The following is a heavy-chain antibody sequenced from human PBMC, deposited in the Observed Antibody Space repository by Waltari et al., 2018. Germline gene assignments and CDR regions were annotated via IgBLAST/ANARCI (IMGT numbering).Heavy chain of an antibody. Sequence: EVQLVESGGGLVQPGGSLILSCAASGFPFSSYWMHWVRQAPGKGLVWVSDINTDGSTTNYADSVKGRFTISRDNAKNTLYLQMDSLRAEETAVYYCVIGAQHVSNWYASEYFQHWARAPWSPSPQ. CDR3: VIGAQHVSNWYASEYFQH. J-gene: IGHJ1*01. V-gene: IGHV3-74*01. CDR1: GFPFSSYW. CDR2: INTDGSTT. D-gene: IGHD6-13*01.